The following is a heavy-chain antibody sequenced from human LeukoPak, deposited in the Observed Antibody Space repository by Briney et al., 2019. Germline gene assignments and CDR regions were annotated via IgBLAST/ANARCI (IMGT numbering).Heavy chain of an antibody. V-gene: IGHV6-1*01. CDR3: ARASLRELLSWFDP. J-gene: IGHJ5*02. CDR2: TYYRSKWNN. CDR1: GDRLSSNSAA. D-gene: IGHD1-7*01. Sequence: SQTLSLTCAISGDRLSSNSAAWNWIRQSPSRGLEWLGRTYYRSKWNNDYAVSVKSRITIKPDTSKNQFSLQLNSVTPEDTAVYYCARASLRELLSWFDPWGQGTLVTVSS.